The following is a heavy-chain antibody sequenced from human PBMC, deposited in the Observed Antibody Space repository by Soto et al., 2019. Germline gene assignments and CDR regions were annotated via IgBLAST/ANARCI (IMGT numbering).Heavy chain of an antibody. Sequence: QITLKESGPTLVKPTQTLTLTCTFSGFSLSTSGVGVGWIRQPPGKALEWFALIYGDDDKRYSPSLTSRLTITKDSSKNQVVLTMTNIDPVDTATYYCIHSCTDSSGYYILFDYWGQGTLVTVSS. J-gene: IGHJ4*02. CDR3: IHSCTDSSGYYILFDY. CDR1: GFSLSTSGVG. D-gene: IGHD3-22*01. V-gene: IGHV2-5*02. CDR2: IYGDDDK.